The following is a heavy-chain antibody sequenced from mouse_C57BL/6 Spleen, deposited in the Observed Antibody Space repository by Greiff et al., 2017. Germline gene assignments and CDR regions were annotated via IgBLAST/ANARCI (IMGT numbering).Heavy chain of an antibody. CDR1: GYTFTSYG. CDR2: LYPRSGNT. J-gene: IGHJ4*01. V-gene: IGHV1-81*01. D-gene: IGHD2-5*01. CDR3: AREKDYSNCGAVMDY. Sequence: QVQLQQSGAELARPGASVKLSCKASGYTFTSYGISWVKQRTGQGLEWIGELYPRSGNTYYNEKFKGKATLTADKSSSTAYMELRSLTSEDSAVYFCAREKDYSNCGAVMDYWGQGTSVTVSS.